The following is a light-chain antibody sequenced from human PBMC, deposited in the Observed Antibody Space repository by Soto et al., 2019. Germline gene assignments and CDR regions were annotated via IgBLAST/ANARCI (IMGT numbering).Light chain of an antibody. V-gene: IGLV1-40*01. J-gene: IGLJ2*01. CDR3: QSYDNDPKAVL. CDR2: DSS. Sequence: QSVLTQPPSVSGAPGQTVTISCIGSTSNIGAGYDVYWYQQLPGKAPQLFIYDSSNRPSGVPDRFSGSKSGTSASLAITGLQADDEAIYYCQSYDNDPKAVLFGGGTKLTVL. CDR1: TSNIGAGYD.